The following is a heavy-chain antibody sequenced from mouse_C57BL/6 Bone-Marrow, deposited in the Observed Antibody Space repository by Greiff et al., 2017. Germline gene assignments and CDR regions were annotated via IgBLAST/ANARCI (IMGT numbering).Heavy chain of an antibody. D-gene: IGHD2-3*01. J-gene: IGHJ4*01. CDR3: TFDGPYYAMDY. V-gene: IGHV14-4*01. CDR2: IDPENGDT. CDR1: GFNIKDDY. Sequence: EVQLQQSGAELVRPGASVKLSCTASGFNIKDDYMHWVKQRPEQGLEWIGWIDPENGDTEYASKFQGKATITADTSSNPAYLQLSSLTSEDTAVYYCTFDGPYYAMDYWGQGTSVTVSS.